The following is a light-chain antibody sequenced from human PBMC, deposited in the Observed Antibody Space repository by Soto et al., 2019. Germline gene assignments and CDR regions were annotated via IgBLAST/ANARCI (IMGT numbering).Light chain of an antibody. V-gene: IGKV3-11*01. CDR2: DAS. CDR3: QQRYNWPPIT. CDR1: QSVTSH. Sequence: EIVLTQSPATLSLSPGERATLSCRASQSVTSHLAWYQQKPGQAPRLLIYDASNRATGIPARFSGSGSGTDFTLTIISLEPEDFAVYYCQQRYNWPPITFGQGTRLEIK. J-gene: IGKJ5*01.